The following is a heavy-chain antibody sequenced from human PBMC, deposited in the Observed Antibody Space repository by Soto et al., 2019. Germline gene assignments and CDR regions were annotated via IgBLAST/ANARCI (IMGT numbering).Heavy chain of an antibody. CDR3: ARDKYYDFWSGYSAGQLGY. Sequence: PGGSLRLSCAASGFTFSSYWMSWVRQAPGKGLEWVANIKQDGSEKYYVDSVKGRFTISRDNAKNSLYLQMNSLRAEDTAVYYCARDKYYDFWSGYSAGQLGYWGQGTLVTVSS. CDR2: IKQDGSEK. J-gene: IGHJ4*02. V-gene: IGHV3-7*01. CDR1: GFTFSSYW. D-gene: IGHD3-3*01.